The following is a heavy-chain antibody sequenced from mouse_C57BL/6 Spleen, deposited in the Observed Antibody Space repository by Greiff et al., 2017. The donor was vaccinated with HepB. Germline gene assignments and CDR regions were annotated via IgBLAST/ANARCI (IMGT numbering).Heavy chain of an antibody. Sequence: VQLQQSGPELVKPGASVKISCKASGYAFSSSWMNWVKQRPGEGLEWIGRIYPGDGDTNYNGKFKGKATLTADKSSSTAYMQLSSLTSEDSAVYFCARFWDYDEGFAYWGQGTLVTVSA. V-gene: IGHV1-82*01. CDR2: IYPGDGDT. CDR3: ARFWDYDEGFAY. D-gene: IGHD2-4*01. CDR1: GYAFSSSW. J-gene: IGHJ3*01.